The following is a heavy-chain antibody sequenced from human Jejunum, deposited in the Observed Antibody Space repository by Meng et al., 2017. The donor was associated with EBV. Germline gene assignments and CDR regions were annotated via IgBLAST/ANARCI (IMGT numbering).Heavy chain of an antibody. J-gene: IGHJ4*02. Sequence: EGQVLESGGRLVQPGGPLSTSCAASGFTFSSSAMSWVRQAPGKGLEWVSVITGSSGTTYYADSVKGRFTISRDTSKNTLYLQMNGLRAEDTAIYYCAKLTNYWGQGTLVTVSS. CDR1: GFTFSSSA. CDR2: ITGSSGTT. CDR3: AKLTNY. V-gene: IGHV3-23*01. D-gene: IGHD1-1*01.